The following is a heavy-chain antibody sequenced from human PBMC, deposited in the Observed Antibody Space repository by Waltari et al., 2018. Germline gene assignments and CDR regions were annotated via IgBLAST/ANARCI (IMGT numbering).Heavy chain of an antibody. J-gene: IGHJ4*02. D-gene: IGHD2-2*01. CDR3: ARDRGVVASCYYFDY. CDR2: IYHRGST. CDR1: GYSISSGYY. V-gene: IGHV4-38-2*02. Sequence: QVQLQESGPGLVKPSETLSLTCTVSGYSISSGYYWGWIRQPPGKGLEWIGSIYHRGSTNDNPSLKSRVTISVDTSKNQFSLKLSSVTAADTAVYYCARDRGVVASCYYFDYWGQGTLVTVSS.